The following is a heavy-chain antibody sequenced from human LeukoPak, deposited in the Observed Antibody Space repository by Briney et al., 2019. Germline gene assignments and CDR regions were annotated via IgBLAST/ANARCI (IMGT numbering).Heavy chain of an antibody. CDR3: ARDPYPGPYYFDY. CDR1: GFTFGSYG. J-gene: IGHJ4*02. Sequence: HPGRSLRLSCAASGFTFGSYGMHWVRQAPGKGLEWVAVIWYDGSNKYYADSVKGRFTISRDNSKNTLYLQMNSLRAEDTAVYYCARDPYPGPYYFDYWGQGTLVTVSS. D-gene: IGHD2-2*01. V-gene: IGHV3-33*01. CDR2: IWYDGSNK.